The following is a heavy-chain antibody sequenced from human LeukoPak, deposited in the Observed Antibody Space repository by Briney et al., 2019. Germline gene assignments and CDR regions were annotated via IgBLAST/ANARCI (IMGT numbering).Heavy chain of an antibody. CDR3: AGEDPQLYFNF. CDR2: ISYDGSNK. CDR1: GFTLSTYA. D-gene: IGHD1-1*01. J-gene: IGHJ4*02. Sequence: GRSLRLSCAASGFTLSTYAMHWVRQAPGKGLEWVAVISYDGSNKYYADSVKGRFTISRDTSKNTLYLQMNSLRAEDTAVYYCAGEDPQLYFNFWGQGTLVTVPS. V-gene: IGHV3-30*04.